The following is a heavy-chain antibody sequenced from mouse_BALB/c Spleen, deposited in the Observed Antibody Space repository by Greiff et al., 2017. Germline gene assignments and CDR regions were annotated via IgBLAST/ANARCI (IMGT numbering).Heavy chain of an antibody. CDR1: GFAFSSYD. CDR2: ISSGGGST. CDR3: ASLRDYAMDY. J-gene: IGHJ4*01. D-gene: IGHD1-1*01. Sequence: EVKLMESGGGLVKPGGSLKLSCAASGFAFSSYDMSWVRQTPEKRLEWVAYISSGGGSTYYPDTVKGRFTISRDNAKNTLYLQMSSLKSEDTAMYYRASLRDYAMDYWGQGTSVTVSS. V-gene: IGHV5-12-1*01.